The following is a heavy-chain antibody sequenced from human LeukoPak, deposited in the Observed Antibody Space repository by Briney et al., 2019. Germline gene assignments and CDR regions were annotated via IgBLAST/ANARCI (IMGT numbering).Heavy chain of an antibody. CDR3: TRDLGVDTTMIFFDY. Sequence: ASVTVFCKTSGYTFTSFGVSWVRQVPGQGVEWMGWISAYNGNIKYAQKFQGRVTMTTDTSTSTAYMEIRSLRSDDTAVYYCTRDLGVDTTMIFFDYWGQGSLVTVSS. J-gene: IGHJ4*02. CDR2: ISAYNGNI. CDR1: GYTFTSFG. D-gene: IGHD1-1*01. V-gene: IGHV1-18*01.